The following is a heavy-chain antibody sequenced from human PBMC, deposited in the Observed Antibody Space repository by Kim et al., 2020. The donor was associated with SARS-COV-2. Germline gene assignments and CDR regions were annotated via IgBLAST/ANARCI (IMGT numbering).Heavy chain of an antibody. CDR3: AKDLSPGLRYFDWLVDY. J-gene: IGHJ4*02. Sequence: VKGRFTISRDNSKNTLFLQMNSLRAEDTAVFYCAKDLSPGLRYFDWLVDYWGQGTLVTVSS. D-gene: IGHD3-9*01. V-gene: IGHV3-30*02.